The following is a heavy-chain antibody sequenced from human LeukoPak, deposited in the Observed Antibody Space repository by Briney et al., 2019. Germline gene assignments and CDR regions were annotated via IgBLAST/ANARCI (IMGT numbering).Heavy chain of an antibody. CDR1: GFTFSSYA. J-gene: IGHJ4*02. CDR2: ISGSGGST. V-gene: IGHV3-23*01. CDR3: AKDRDFGCTSCLLDY. D-gene: IGHD2-2*01. Sequence: GGSLRLSCAASGFTFSSYAMSWVRQAPGKGLEWVSAISGSGGSTYYADSVKGRFTISRDNSKNTLYLQMNSLRAEDTAVYYCAKDRDFGCTSCLLDYWGQGTLVTVSS.